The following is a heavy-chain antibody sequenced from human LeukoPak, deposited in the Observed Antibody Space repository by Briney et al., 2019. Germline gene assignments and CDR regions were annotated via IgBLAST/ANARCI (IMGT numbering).Heavy chain of an antibody. D-gene: IGHD3-10*01. J-gene: IGHJ4*02. V-gene: IGHV3-30*18. Sequence: GGSLRLSCAASGFSFSNSGMHWVRQAPGKGLEWVAIISYDGKHKYYADSVKGRFTVSRDNSKNTLNLQLNSLRTEDTAVYHCAKLTTMVRGVSYSFDDGGQGTLVAVYS. CDR2: ISYDGKHK. CDR3: AKLTTMVRGVSYSFDD. CDR1: GFSFSNSG.